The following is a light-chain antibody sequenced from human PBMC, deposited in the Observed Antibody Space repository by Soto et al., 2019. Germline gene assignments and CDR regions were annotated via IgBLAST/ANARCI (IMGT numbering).Light chain of an antibody. Sequence: QPVLTQSPSASASLGASVKLTCTLSSGHSSYAIAWHQQQPDKGPRYLMKLSSDGSHSKGDGIPDRFSGSSSGAERYLTIASIQAEDEADYYCQTWDTGARVVFGGGTKLTVL. V-gene: IGLV4-69*01. J-gene: IGLJ2*01. CDR2: LSSDGSH. CDR1: SGHSSYA. CDR3: QTWDTGARVV.